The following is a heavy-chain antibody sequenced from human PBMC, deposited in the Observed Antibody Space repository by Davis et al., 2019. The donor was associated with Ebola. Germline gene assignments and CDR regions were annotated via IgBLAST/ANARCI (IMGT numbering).Heavy chain of an antibody. J-gene: IGHJ5*02. V-gene: IGHV4-34*01. Sequence: SETLSLTCAVYGGSFSGYYWSWIRQPPGKGLEWIGEINHSGLTNYNPSLKSRLTMSLDTSKNQFSLKLSSVTAADTAVYYCARQGWSGYSLRHWLDPWGRGTLVTVSS. CDR1: GGSFSGYY. D-gene: IGHD3-3*01. CDR2: INHSGLT. CDR3: ARQGWSGYSLRHWLDP.